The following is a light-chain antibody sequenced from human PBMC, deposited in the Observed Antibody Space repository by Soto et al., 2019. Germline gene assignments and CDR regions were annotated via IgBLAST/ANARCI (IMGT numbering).Light chain of an antibody. Sequence: EIVLTQSPGTLSLSPGERATLSCRASQSVSSSYLAWYQHKYGQAPRLLIYGASSRATGIPDSFSGSGSVTDFTLTISRLEPEDVAVYYCQQHGRTFGQGTKLEIK. CDR1: QSVSSSY. CDR3: QQHGRT. V-gene: IGKV3-20*01. J-gene: IGKJ2*01. CDR2: GAS.